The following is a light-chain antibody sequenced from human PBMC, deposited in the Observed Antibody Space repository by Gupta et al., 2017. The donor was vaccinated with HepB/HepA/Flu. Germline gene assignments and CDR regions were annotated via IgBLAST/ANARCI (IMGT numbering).Light chain of an antibody. Sequence: IVLTQSPGTLALSPGERATLSCRASLSVSSSYLGWYQQKPGQAPRLLIYGASSRATGIPDRFSGRGSGTDFTLTISRLEPEDFAVYYCQQYGTSPRMFGQGTKVEIK. CDR3: QQYGTSPRM. CDR1: LSVSSSY. CDR2: GAS. V-gene: IGKV3-20*01. J-gene: IGKJ1*01.